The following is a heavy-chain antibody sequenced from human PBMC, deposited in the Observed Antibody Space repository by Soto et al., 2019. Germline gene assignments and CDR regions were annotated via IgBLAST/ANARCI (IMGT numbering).Heavy chain of an antibody. CDR3: VISYSYGRSGRRLIFGI. Sequence: PGRSLRLSCPASGFTFSSYAMHWVRQAPAKGLERVAVLSSAGSSKYYADSVKGRFTISRDNSKSTLYLQMNSLRAGDTAVYYCVISYSYGRSGRRLIFGIVGPGTTVTV. V-gene: IGHV3-30-3*01. CDR2: LSSAGSSK. J-gene: IGHJ3*02. D-gene: IGHD3-22*01. CDR1: GFTFSSYA.